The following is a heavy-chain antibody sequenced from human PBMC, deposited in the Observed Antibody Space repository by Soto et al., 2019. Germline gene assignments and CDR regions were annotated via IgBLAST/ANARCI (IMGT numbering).Heavy chain of an antibody. D-gene: IGHD2-15*01. J-gene: IGHJ3*01. V-gene: IGHV3-66*01. Sequence: EVQLVESGGGLVQPGGSLRLSCTASGFIVSNTYVNWVRQAPGKGLEWVSVISNRGDTHYADSVRGRFSLSRNISDNTLHLQMNNLRVEDTSVSCSARWPRHCRGGSYSITGDAYDFWRQGTMVTVSS. CDR1: GFIVSNTY. CDR3: ARWPRHCRGGSYSITGDAYDF. CDR2: ISNRGDT.